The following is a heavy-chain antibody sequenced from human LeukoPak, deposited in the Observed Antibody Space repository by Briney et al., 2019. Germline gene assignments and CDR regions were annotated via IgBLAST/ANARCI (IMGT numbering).Heavy chain of an antibody. J-gene: IGHJ3*02. CDR3: ARGGGGHAFDI. V-gene: IGHV3-74*03. CDR2: VNNDGGGT. CDR1: GFTFSNFW. Sequence: GGSLRLSCVASGFTFSNFWMYWVRQAPGKGLMYVSRVNNDGGGTTYADSVKGRFVISRDNSKNTVYLQMNSLRVGDTAVYYCARGGGGHAFDIWGPGAMVTVSS. D-gene: IGHD3-16*01.